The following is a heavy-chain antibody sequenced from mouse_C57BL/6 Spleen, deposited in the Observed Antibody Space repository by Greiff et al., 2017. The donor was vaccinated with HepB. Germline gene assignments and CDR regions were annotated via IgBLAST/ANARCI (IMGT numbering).Heavy chain of an antibody. CDR1: GFNIKDDY. Sequence: VQLQQSGAELVRPGASVKLSCTASGFNIKDDYMHWVKQRPEQGLEWIGWIDPENGDTEYASKFQGKATITADTSSNTAYLQLSSLTSADTAVYYCTTRDYSPFAYWGQGTLVTVSA. CDR3: TTRDYSPFAY. V-gene: IGHV14-4*01. CDR2: IDPENGDT. D-gene: IGHD2-12*01. J-gene: IGHJ3*01.